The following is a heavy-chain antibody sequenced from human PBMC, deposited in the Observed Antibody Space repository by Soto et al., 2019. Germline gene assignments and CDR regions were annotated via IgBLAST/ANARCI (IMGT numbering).Heavy chain of an antibody. J-gene: IGHJ5*02. V-gene: IGHV4-31*02. Sequence: WTWIRQHPGKGLECIGYMYYNGRTYNNPSLKSRVTMSMDTSKNQFSLKLTSVTAADTAVYYCARGDYMQENWFDPWGQGTLVTVSS. CDR2: MYYNGRT. D-gene: IGHD4-17*01. CDR3: ARGDYMQENWFDP.